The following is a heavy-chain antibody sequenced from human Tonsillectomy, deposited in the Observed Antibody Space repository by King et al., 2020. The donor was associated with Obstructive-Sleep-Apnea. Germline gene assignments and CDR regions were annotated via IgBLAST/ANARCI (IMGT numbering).Heavy chain of an antibody. CDR2: INHSGGT. J-gene: IGHJ4*02. V-gene: IGHV4-34*01. D-gene: IGHD4-17*01. Sequence: VQLQQWGAGLLKPSETLSLTCAVYGGSFSDYYWSWIRQPPGKGLEWIGEINHSGGTNYNPSLKSGVTISVDTSKNHFSLRLSSVTAADTAVYYCASLMVTTGDYWGQGTLVTVSS. CDR3: ASLMVTTGDY. CDR1: GGSFSDYY.